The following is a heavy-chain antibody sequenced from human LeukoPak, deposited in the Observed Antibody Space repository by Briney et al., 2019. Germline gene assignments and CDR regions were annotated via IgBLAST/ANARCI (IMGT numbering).Heavy chain of an antibody. Sequence: PGGSLRLSCAASGFTFSSYWMHWVRHAPGKGLVWVSRINSDGSSTSYADSVKGRFTISRDNAKNTLYLQMNSLRAEDTAVYYCARMEFDCSSTSCYGDYWGQGTLVTVSS. CDR2: INSDGSST. CDR1: GFTFSSYW. V-gene: IGHV3-74*01. J-gene: IGHJ4*02. D-gene: IGHD2-2*01. CDR3: ARMEFDCSSTSCYGDY.